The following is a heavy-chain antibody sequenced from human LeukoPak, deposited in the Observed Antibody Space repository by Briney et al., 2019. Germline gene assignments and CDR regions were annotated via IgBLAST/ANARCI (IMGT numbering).Heavy chain of an antibody. CDR2: IKQDGSER. D-gene: IGHD3-9*01. CDR1: GVTFSSHW. V-gene: IGHV3-7*03. CDR3: AKPDILTGYYDY. J-gene: IGHJ4*02. Sequence: GGSLRLSCVVSGVTFSSHWMSWVRQAPGKGLEWVANIKQDGSERYYADSVKGRFTISRDNSKNTLYLQMNSLRAEDTAVYYCAKPDILTGYYDYWGQGTLVTVSS.